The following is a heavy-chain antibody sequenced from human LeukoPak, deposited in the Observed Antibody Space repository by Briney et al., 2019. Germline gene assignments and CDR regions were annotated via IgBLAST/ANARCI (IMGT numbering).Heavy chain of an antibody. V-gene: IGHV3-7*05. CDR3: AKPPTSRYCSSTSCYHGYFDL. J-gene: IGHJ2*01. CDR1: GFTFSGSW. D-gene: IGHD2-2*01. CDR2: IKQDGSEK. Sequence: GGSLRLSCAASGFTFSGSWMSWVRQVPGIGLEWVANIKQDGSEKHYVDSVKGRFTISRDNAKNTLYLQMNSLRAEDTAVYYCAKPPTSRYCSSTSCYHGYFDLWGRGTLVTVSS.